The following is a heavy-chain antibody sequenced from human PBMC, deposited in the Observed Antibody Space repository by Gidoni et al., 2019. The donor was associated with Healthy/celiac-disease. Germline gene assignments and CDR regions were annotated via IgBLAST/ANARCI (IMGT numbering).Heavy chain of an antibody. J-gene: IGHJ6*03. D-gene: IGHD6-19*01. CDR1: GFTFSSYW. V-gene: IGHV3-7*03. CDR3: ARVDSGWSSYYYYYYYMDV. CDR2: IKQDGSEK. Sequence: EVQLVESGGGLVQPGGSLRLSCAASGFTFSSYWMSWVRQAPGKGLEWVANIKQDGSEKYYVDSVKGRFTISRDNAKNSLYLQMNSLRAEDTAVYYCARVDSGWSSYYYYYYYMDVWGKGTTVTVSS.